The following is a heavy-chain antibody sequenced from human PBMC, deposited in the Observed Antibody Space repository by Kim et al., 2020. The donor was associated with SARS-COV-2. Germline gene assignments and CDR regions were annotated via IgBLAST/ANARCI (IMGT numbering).Heavy chain of an antibody. Sequence: SETLSLTCTVSGGSISSGGYYSSWIRQHPGKGLEWIGYIYYSGSTYYNPSLKSRVTISVDTSKNQFSLKLSSVTAADTAVYYCARVTTIFGVVVSGFDYWGQGTLVTVSS. V-gene: IGHV4-31*03. CDR2: IYYSGST. CDR1: GGSISSGGYY. J-gene: IGHJ4*02. CDR3: ARVTTIFGVVVSGFDY. D-gene: IGHD3-3*01.